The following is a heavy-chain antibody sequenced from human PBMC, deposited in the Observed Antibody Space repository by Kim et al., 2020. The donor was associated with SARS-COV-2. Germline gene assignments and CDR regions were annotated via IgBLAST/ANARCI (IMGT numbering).Heavy chain of an antibody. J-gene: IGHJ5*02. V-gene: IGHV4-39*01. D-gene: IGHD3-3*01. CDR3: ARHEGSFTIFGPVTQPNWFDP. Sequence: SETLSLTCTVSGGSISSSSYYWGWIRQPPGKGLEWIGSIYYSGSTYYNPSLKSRVTISVDTSKNQFSLKLSSVTAADTAVYYCARHEGSFTIFGPVTQPNWFDPWGQGTLVTVSS. CDR2: IYYSGST. CDR1: GGSISSSSYY.